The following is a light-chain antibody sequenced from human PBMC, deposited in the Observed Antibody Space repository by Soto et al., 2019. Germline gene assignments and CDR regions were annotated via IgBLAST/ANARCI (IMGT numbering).Light chain of an antibody. CDR3: QQTYNIPRT. V-gene: IGKV1-39*01. CDR2: AAS. Sequence: DIQMTQSPSSLSAAVGDRVTITCRASQSITHYLNWYQQKPGRAPKLLIFAASSLQSWVPSRFGGSGSGTYFTLTISSLQPEDFATYYCQQTYNIPRTFGQGTKVEIK. J-gene: IGKJ1*01. CDR1: QSITHY.